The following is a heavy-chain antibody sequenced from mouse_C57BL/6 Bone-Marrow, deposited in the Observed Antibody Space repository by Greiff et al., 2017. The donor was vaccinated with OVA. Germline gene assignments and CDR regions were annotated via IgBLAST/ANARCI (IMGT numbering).Heavy chain of an antibody. D-gene: IGHD2-3*01. J-gene: IGHJ2*01. V-gene: IGHV1-26*01. Sequence: VQLQQSGPELVKPGASVKISCKASGYTFTDYYMNWVKQSHGKSLEWIGDINPNNGGTSYNQKFKGKATLTVDKSSSTAYMELRSLTSEDSAVYYCARYDGYWYYFDYWGQGTTLTVSS. CDR1: GYTFTDYY. CDR2: INPNNGGT. CDR3: ARYDGYWYYFDY.